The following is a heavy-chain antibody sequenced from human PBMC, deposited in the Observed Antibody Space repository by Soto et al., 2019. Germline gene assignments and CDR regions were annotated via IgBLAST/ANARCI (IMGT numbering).Heavy chain of an antibody. D-gene: IGHD6-6*01. CDR3: AREIAARL. J-gene: IGHJ6*04. Sequence: EVQLVESGGGLVQPGGSLRLSCAASGFTFSSYWMSWFRQAPGKGLEWVANIKQDGSEENYVDSVKGRFTISRDNAKNALYLQMHSLRGEATAVYYCAREIAARLWGKGTTVTVSS. CDR1: GFTFSSYW. CDR2: IKQDGSEE. V-gene: IGHV3-7*01.